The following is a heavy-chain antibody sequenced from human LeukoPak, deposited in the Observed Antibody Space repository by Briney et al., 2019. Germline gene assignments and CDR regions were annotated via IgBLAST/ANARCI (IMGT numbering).Heavy chain of an antibody. CDR2: VETDGSSA. V-gene: IGHV3-74*01. CDR3: VRDVPHNWFDS. J-gene: IGHJ5*01. CDR1: GFTFTSYW. Sequence: PGGSLRLSCAASGFTFTSYWMHWVRQAPGKGLVWVSLVETDGSSATYADSVRGRFTISRDNAKNTVYLQTNSLRVEDTAVYYCVRDVPHNWFDSWGQGTLVTVSS.